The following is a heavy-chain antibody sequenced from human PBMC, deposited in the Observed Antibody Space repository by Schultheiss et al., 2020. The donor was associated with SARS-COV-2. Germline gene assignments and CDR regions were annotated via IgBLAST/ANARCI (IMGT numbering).Heavy chain of an antibody. CDR1: GFTFSSYS. Sequence: GGSLRLSCAASGFTFSSYSMNWVRQAPGKGLEWVSSINNGSAYYADSRKGRFTISRDNSKNTLYLQMSSLRAEDTAVYYCATGAAAGINYWGQGTLVTVSS. CDR3: ATGAAAGINY. J-gene: IGHJ4*02. V-gene: IGHV3-38-3*01. CDR2: INNGSA. D-gene: IGHD6-13*01.